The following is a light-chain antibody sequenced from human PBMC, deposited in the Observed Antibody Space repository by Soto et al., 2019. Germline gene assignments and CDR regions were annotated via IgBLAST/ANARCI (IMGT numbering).Light chain of an antibody. Sequence: EIVLTQSPATLSVSPGERATLSCRASQSISSTLAWYQNRAGQDPRLLIYDASTRATGIPARFSGSGSGTEFNLTISRLQSEDFAVYECQQRSNWTLTFGQGTKLDIK. J-gene: IGKJ1*01. V-gene: IGKV3-15*01. CDR1: QSISST. CDR3: QQRSNWTLT. CDR2: DAS.